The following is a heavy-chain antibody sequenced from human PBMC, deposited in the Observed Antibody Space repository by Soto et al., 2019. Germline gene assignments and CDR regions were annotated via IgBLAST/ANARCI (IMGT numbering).Heavy chain of an antibody. V-gene: IGHV1-8*01. CDR1: GYTFTSYD. CDR2: MNPNSGNT. D-gene: IGHD6-13*01. Sequence: GASVKVSCKASGYTFTSYDINWVRQATGQGLEWMGWMNPNSGNTGYAQKFQGRVTMTRNTSISTAYMELSSLRSEDTAVYYCARDRKDAGTALFDYWGQGTLVTVSS. J-gene: IGHJ4*02. CDR3: ARDRKDAGTALFDY.